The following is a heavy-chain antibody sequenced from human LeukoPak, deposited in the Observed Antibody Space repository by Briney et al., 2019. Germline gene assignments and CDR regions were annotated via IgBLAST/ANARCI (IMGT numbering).Heavy chain of an antibody. CDR3: ARDKPYYYGSGSFQYYFGY. Sequence: SETLSLTCTVSGGSISSYYWSWIRQPAGKGLEWIGRIYTSGSTNYNPSLKSRVTMSVDTSKNQFSLKLSSVTAADTAVYYCARDKPYYYGSGSFQYYFGYWGQGTLVTVSS. CDR1: GGSISSYY. V-gene: IGHV4-4*07. D-gene: IGHD3-10*01. J-gene: IGHJ4*02. CDR2: IYTSGST.